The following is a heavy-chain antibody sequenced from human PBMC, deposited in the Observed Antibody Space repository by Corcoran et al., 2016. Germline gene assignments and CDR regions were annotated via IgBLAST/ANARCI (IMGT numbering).Heavy chain of an antibody. CDR3: AKDRGVGYYDFWSGHGAFDY. CDR1: GFTFSSYG. D-gene: IGHD3-3*01. CDR2: ISYDGSNK. V-gene: IGHV3-30*18. J-gene: IGHJ4*02. Sequence: QVQLVESGGGVVQPGRSLRLSCAASGFTFSSYGMHWVRQAPGKGLEWVAVISYDGSNKYYADSVKGRFTISRDNSKNTLYLQMNSLRAEDTAVYDCAKDRGVGYYDFWSGHGAFDYWGQGTLVTVSS.